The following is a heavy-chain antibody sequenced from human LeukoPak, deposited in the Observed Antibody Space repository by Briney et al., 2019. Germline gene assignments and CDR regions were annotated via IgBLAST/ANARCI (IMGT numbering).Heavy chain of an antibody. CDR1: GFTFSSYG. CDR2: IWYDGSNK. J-gene: IGHJ5*02. V-gene: IGHV3-33*01. D-gene: IGHD3-22*01. CDR3: ARDFWNYSDSSGIYNWFDP. Sequence: PGRALRLSCAASGFTFSSYGMHWVRQAPGKGLEWVAVIWYDGSNKYYADSVKGRFTISRDNSKNTLYLPMNSLRAEDTAVYCCARDFWNYSDSSGIYNWFDPWGQGTLVTVSS.